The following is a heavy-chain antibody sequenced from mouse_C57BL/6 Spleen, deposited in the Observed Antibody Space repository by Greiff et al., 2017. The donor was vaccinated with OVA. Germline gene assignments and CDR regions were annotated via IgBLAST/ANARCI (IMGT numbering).Heavy chain of an antibody. Sequence: QVQLKQSGAELVKPGASVKISCKASGYAFSSYWMNWVKQRPGKGLEWIGQIYPGDGDTNYNGKFKGKATLTADKSSSTAYMQLSSLTSEDSAVYFCARLELGYAMDYWGQGTSVTVSS. CDR1: GYAFSSYW. V-gene: IGHV1-80*01. J-gene: IGHJ4*01. CDR2: IYPGDGDT. CDR3: ARLELGYAMDY. D-gene: IGHD3-3*01.